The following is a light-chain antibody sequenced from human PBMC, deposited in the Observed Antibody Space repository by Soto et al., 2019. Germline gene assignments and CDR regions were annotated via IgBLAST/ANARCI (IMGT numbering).Light chain of an antibody. CDR1: SSDVGGYNY. CDR2: EVS. CDR3: RSFTSITTRV. J-gene: IGLJ1*01. Sequence: QSALTQPASVSGSPGQSITISCTGTSSDVGGYNYVSWYQQHPGKAPKLMIFEVSNRPSGVSNRFSGSKSGNTASLTISWLQAEDEADYYCRSFTSITTRVFGTGTKLTVL. V-gene: IGLV2-14*01.